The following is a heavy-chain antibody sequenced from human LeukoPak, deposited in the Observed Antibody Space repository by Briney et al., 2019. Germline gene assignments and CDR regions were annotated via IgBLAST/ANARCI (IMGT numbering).Heavy chain of an antibody. CDR3: ARDSEAYSSSLNWFDP. Sequence: GGSLRLSCAASGFTFSFYAMSWVRQAPGKGLEWVSAISGSGDSTFYADSVKGRFTISRDNSRNTLYLQMNSLRAEDTAVYYCARDSEAYSSSLNWFDPWGQGTLVTVSS. V-gene: IGHV3-23*01. D-gene: IGHD6-13*01. CDR2: ISGSGDST. CDR1: GFTFSFYA. J-gene: IGHJ5*02.